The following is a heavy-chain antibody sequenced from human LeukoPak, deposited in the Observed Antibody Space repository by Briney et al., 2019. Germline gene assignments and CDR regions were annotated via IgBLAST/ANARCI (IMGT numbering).Heavy chain of an antibody. Sequence: GGSLRLSCAASGFTVSSNYMSWVRQAPGKGLEWVSVIYSGGSTYYADSVKGRFTISRDNSKNTLYLQMNSLRAEDTAVYYCAKDLEVYYYYYGMDVWGQGTTVTVSS. CDR2: IYSGGST. CDR1: GFTVSSNY. CDR3: AKDLEVYYYYYGMDV. J-gene: IGHJ6*02. V-gene: IGHV3-66*01.